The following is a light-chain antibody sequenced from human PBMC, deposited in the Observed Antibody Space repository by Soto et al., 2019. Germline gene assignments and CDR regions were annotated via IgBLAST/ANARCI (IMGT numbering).Light chain of an antibody. Sequence: DIPMTQSPSSVSASVGDRVTITYRASQGISNWLAWYQQKAGKAPKLLIYATSTLQSGVPSRFRGSGSGTEFTLTISSLQPEDVATYYCQQANSFPYTFGQGTKLEIK. V-gene: IGKV1-12*01. CDR2: ATS. CDR3: QQANSFPYT. J-gene: IGKJ2*01. CDR1: QGISNW.